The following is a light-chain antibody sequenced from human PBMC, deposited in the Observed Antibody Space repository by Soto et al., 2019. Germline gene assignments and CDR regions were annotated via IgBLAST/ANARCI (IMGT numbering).Light chain of an antibody. CDR3: SSYAGSNNFV. CDR2: EVS. V-gene: IGLV2-8*01. Sequence: QSALTQPPSASGSPGQSVTISCTGTSSDVGGYNYVSWYQQHPGKAPKVMIYEVSKRPSGVPDRFSGSKSGNTASLTVSGLQAEDEVDYYCSSYAGSNNFVFGTGTKLTVL. J-gene: IGLJ1*01. CDR1: SSDVGGYNY.